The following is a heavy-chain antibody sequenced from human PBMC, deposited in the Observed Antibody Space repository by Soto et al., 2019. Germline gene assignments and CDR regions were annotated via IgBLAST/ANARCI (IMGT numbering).Heavy chain of an antibody. J-gene: IGHJ5*02. CDR3: AKDHWFDP. V-gene: IGHV3-23*01. Sequence: EVQLLESGGGLVQPGGSLRLSCAASGFTFSNSAMSWVRQAPGKGLEWVSVISGAGDNTHYADSVQGRFTISRDNSNNTLYLHMTSLRADDTAVYYCAKDHWFDPWGQGTLVTVSS. CDR1: GFTFSNSA. CDR2: ISGAGDNT.